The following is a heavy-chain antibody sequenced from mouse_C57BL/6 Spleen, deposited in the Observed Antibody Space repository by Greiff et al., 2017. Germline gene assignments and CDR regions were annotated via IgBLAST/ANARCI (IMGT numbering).Heavy chain of an antibody. CDR2: ICRGEST. Sequence: QVQLLESGPGLVAPSQSLSITCTVSGFSLTSYGVRWVRQPPGKGLEWLGVICRGESTNYHSDRISRRSISKDTSKSQVFVKLNSLQTDDTATYVCARGGLTGAWFADWGQGTLVTVSA. J-gene: IGHJ3*01. V-gene: IGHV2-3*01. D-gene: IGHD4-1*01. CDR1: GFSLTSYG. CDR3: ARGGLTGAWFAD.